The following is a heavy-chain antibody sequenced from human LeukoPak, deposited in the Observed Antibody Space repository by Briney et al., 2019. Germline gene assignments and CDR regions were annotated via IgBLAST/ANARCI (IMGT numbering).Heavy chain of an antibody. Sequence: GGSLRLSCAASGFTFSSYGMHWVRQAPGKGLEWVAVIWYDGSNKYYADSVKSRFTISRDNSKNTLYLQMNSLRAEDTAVYYCARSLTSPRGYSYGWIDYWGQGTLVTVSS. J-gene: IGHJ4*02. CDR3: ARSLTSPRGYSYGWIDY. CDR2: IWYDGSNK. CDR1: GFTFSSYG. V-gene: IGHV3-33*01. D-gene: IGHD5-18*01.